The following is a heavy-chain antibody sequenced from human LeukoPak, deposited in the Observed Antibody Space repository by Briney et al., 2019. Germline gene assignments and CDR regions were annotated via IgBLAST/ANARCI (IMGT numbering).Heavy chain of an antibody. CDR2: ISSSSTI. CDR1: GFTFSSYS. J-gene: IGHJ4*02. D-gene: IGHD2-15*01. Sequence: GGSLRLSCAASGFTFSSYSMNWVRQAPGKGLEWVSYISSSSTIYYADSVKGRFTISRDNAKNSLYLQMNSLRAEDTAVYYCARPNIYCSGGSCYLGHFDHWGQGTLVTVSS. V-gene: IGHV3-48*01. CDR3: ARPNIYCSGGSCYLGHFDH.